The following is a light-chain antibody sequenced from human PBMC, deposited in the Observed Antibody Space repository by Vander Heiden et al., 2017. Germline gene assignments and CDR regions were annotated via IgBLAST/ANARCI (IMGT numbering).Light chain of an antibody. CDR2: GAS. CDR1: QSVSSSY. J-gene: IGKJ2*03. V-gene: IGKV3-20*01. Sequence: EIVLTQSPGTLSLSPGERAPLSCRASQSVSSSYLVWYQQKPGQAPRLLIYGASTRATGIPDRFSGSGSGTDFTLTISRLEPEDFAVYYCQQYGSSSYSFGQGTKLEIK. CDR3: QQYGSSSYS.